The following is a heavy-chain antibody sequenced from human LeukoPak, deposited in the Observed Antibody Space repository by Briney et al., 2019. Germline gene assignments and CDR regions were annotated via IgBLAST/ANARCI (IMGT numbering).Heavy chain of an antibody. CDR2: ISSSGSTI. CDR1: GFTFSYYY. D-gene: IGHD6-13*01. CDR3: ARDRNRWYPFYYYYGMDV. V-gene: IGHV3-11*01. J-gene: IGHJ6*02. Sequence: GGSLRLSCAASGFTFSYYYMSWIRQAPGKGLEWVSYISSSGSTIYYADSVKGRFTISRDNAKNSLYLQMNSLRAEDTAVYYCARDRNRWYPFYYYYGMDVWGQGTTVTVSS.